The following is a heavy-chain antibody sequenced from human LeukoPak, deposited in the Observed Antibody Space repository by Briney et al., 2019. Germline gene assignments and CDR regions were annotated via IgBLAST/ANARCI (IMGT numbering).Heavy chain of an antibody. CDR2: IYYSGST. CDR1: GGSISSYY. CDR3: ARRGDDSSGYWYYFDY. D-gene: IGHD3-22*01. J-gene: IGHJ4*02. Sequence: LETLSLTCTVSGGSISSYYWSWIRQPPGKGLEWIGYIYYSGSTNYNPSLKSRVTISVDTSKDQFSLKLSSVTAADTAVYYCARRGDDSSGYWYYFDYWGQGTLVTVSS. V-gene: IGHV4-59*08.